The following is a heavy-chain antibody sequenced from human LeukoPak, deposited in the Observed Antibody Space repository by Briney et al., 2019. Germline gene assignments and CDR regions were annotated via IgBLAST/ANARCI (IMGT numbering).Heavy chain of an antibody. J-gene: IGHJ6*02. D-gene: IGHD3-9*01. CDR3: ARIFDWQTYGMDV. V-gene: IGHV3-7*01. CDR1: GFTFSSYS. Sequence: GGSLRLSCAASGFTFSSYSMNWVRQAPGKGLEWVAKIKQDGSEKYYVDSVKGRFTISRDNAKNSLFLQMNSLRAEDTAVYYCARIFDWQTYGMDVWGQGTTVTVSS. CDR2: IKQDGSEK.